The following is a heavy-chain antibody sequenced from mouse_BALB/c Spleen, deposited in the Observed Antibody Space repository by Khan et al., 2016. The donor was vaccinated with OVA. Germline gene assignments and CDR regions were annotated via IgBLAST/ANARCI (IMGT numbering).Heavy chain of an antibody. Sequence: QVQLKQSGAELVRPGASVKLSCKTSGYIFTSYWIHWVKQRSGQGLEWIARLYPGTGSTYYSEKFKGTATLTADKSSSTAYMQLSSLKLEDSAVSCCARAEGGNHYFDYWGQGSTLTVSS. CDR2: LYPGTGST. CDR1: GYIFTSYW. CDR3: ARAEGGNHYFDY. J-gene: IGHJ2*01. V-gene: IGHV1-76*01.